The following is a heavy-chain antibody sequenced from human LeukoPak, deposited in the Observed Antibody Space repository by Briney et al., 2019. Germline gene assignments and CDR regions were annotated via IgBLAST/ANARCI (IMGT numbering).Heavy chain of an antibody. D-gene: IGHD6-19*01. V-gene: IGHV3-21*01. CDR1: GFTFSSYS. J-gene: IGHJ4*02. CDR2: ISSSSSYI. CDR3: ARQYISGWFFDY. Sequence: GGSLRLSCAASGFTFSSYSMNWVRQAPGKGLEWVSSISSSSSYIYYADSVKGRFTISRDNARNSLYLQMSSLRAEDTAVYYCARQYISGWFFDYWGQGALVTVYS.